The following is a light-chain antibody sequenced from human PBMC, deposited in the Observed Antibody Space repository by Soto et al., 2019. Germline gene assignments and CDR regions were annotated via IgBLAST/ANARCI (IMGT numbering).Light chain of an antibody. CDR2: RNN. CDR1: SSNIGSDY. CDR3: ATWDDKWTAWV. Sequence: QSVLTQPPSASGTPGQRVTISCSGSSSNIGSDYVSWFQQFPGTAPKILIYRNNQRPSGVPDRFSGSKSGTSASLTISGLRSEDETDYYCATWDDKWTAWVFGGGTKLTVL. J-gene: IGLJ3*02. V-gene: IGLV1-47*01.